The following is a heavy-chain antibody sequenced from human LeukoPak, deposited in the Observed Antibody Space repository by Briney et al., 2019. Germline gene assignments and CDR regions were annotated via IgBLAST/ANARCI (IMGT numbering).Heavy chain of an antibody. CDR3: ARGAYYGSVDY. V-gene: IGHV4-59*08. J-gene: IGHJ4*02. CDR1: GGSISNYY. Sequence: PSDTLSLTCTVSGGSISNYYWSWIRQPPGKGLEWIGCIYHTGTTNYNPSLKSRVAISVDSSKNQFSLKLSSVTAADTAVYYCARGAYYGSVDYWGQGTLVTVSS. D-gene: IGHD3-10*01. CDR2: IYHTGTT.